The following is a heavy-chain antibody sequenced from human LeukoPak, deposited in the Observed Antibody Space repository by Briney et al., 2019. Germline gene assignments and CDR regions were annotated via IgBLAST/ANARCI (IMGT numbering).Heavy chain of an antibody. Sequence: ASVKVSCKASGYTFTGYYMHWVRQAPGQGLEWMGWINPNSGGTNYAQKFQGRVTMTRDTSISTACMELSRLRPDDTAVYYCARGIAAAGTGVPGDYWGQGTLVTVSS. CDR1: GYTFTGYY. D-gene: IGHD6-13*01. CDR2: INPNSGGT. V-gene: IGHV1-2*02. CDR3: ARGIAAAGTGVPGDY. J-gene: IGHJ4*02.